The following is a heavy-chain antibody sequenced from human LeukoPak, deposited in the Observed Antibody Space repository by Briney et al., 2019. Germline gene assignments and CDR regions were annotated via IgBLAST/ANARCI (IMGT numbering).Heavy chain of an antibody. J-gene: IGHJ6*04. Sequence: TGGSLRLSCAASGFTFSSYEMNWVRQAPGKGLGWVSYISSSVSTIYYADSVKGRFTISRDNAKNSLYLQMNSLRAEDTAVYYCAELGITMIGGVWGKGTTVTISS. CDR3: AELGITMIGGV. CDR1: GFTFSSYE. CDR2: ISSSVSTI. D-gene: IGHD3-10*02. V-gene: IGHV3-48*03.